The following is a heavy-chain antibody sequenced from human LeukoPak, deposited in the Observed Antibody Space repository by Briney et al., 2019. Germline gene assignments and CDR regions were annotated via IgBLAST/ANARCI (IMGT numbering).Heavy chain of an antibody. V-gene: IGHV4-61*02. D-gene: IGHD4-17*01. Sequence: PSETLSLTCTVSGGSISSSSYYWGWIRQPAGKGLEWIGRIYTSGSTNYNPSLKSRVTISVDTSKNQFSLKLSSVTAADTAVYYCARDRKDDYGDYGNWFDPWGQGTLVTVSS. J-gene: IGHJ5*02. CDR3: ARDRKDDYGDYGNWFDP. CDR2: IYTSGST. CDR1: GGSISSSSYY.